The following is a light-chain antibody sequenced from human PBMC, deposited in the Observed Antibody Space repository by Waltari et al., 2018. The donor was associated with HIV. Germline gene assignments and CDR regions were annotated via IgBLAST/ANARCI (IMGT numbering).Light chain of an antibody. CDR2: GET. CDR3: NSRDSSGDLVV. J-gene: IGLJ2*01. V-gene: IGLV3-19*01. CDR1: SLRSYY. Sequence: SSELTQDPAVSVASGQTVRITCQGDSLRSYYASWYQLKPGQAPLLVIFGETDRPSGIPDRFSGARSGNTASLTITGAQAEDEADYFCNSRDSSGDLVVFGGGTKLTVL.